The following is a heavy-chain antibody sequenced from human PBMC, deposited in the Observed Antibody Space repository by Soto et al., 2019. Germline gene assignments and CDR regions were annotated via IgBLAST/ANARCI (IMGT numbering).Heavy chain of an antibody. V-gene: IGHV4-59*08. CDR3: ARRYGDCFDY. CDR2: IYYSGST. Sequence: ASETLSLTCTFPGGSLNSYYLRCVPEPPGKGLDWIGYIYYSGSTNYNPSLKSRVTISVDTSKNQFSLKLSSVTAADTAVYYCARRYGDCFDYWGQGTLVTVSS. D-gene: IGHD4-17*01. CDR1: GGSLNSYY. J-gene: IGHJ4*02.